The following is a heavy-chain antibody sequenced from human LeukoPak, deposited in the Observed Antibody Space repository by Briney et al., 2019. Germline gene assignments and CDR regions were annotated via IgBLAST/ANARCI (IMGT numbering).Heavy chain of an antibody. CDR3: ARAEGADIAAAAYFDY. V-gene: IGHV1-69*13. CDR1: GGTFSSYA. Sequence: SVKVSCKASGGTFSSYAISWVRQAPGQGLEWMGGFIPIFGTANYAQKFQGRVTITADESTSTAYMELSSLRSEDTAVYYCARAEGADIAAAAYFDYWGQGTLVTVSS. CDR2: FIPIFGTA. D-gene: IGHD6-13*01. J-gene: IGHJ4*02.